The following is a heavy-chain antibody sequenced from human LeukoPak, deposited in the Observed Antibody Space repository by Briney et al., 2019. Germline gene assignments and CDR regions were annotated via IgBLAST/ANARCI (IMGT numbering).Heavy chain of an antibody. CDR3: ARDPSRYTLSADYYYGMDV. J-gene: IGHJ6*02. CDR1: GGSISSYY. CDR2: IYYSGST. Sequence: SETLSLTCTVSGGSISSYYWSWIRQPPGKGLEWIGYIYYSGSTNYNPSLKSRVTISVDTSKNQFSLKLSSVTAADTAVYYCARDPSRYTLSADYYYGMDVWGQGTTVTVSS. V-gene: IGHV4-59*01. D-gene: IGHD3-16*02.